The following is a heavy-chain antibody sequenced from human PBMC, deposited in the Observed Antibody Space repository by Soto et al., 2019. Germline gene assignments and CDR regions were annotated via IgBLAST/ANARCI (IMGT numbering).Heavy chain of an antibody. J-gene: IGHJ4*02. Sequence: SSETLSLTCTVSGGSINSGDYYWTWIRQPPGKGLEWIGYIYYSGSTYYNPSLKSRVTISIDTSKNQFSLKLSSVTAADTAVYYCARDGFFGRSGYFDYWGQGTLVTVSS. CDR3: ARDGFFGRSGYFDY. CDR1: GGSINSGDYY. D-gene: IGHD3-3*01. CDR2: IYYSGST. V-gene: IGHV4-30-4*01.